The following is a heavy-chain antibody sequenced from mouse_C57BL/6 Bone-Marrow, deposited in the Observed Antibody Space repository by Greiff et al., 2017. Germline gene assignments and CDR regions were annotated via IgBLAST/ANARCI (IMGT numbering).Heavy chain of an antibody. CDR2: INPGSGGT. Sequence: VQLVESGAELVRPGTSVKVSCKASGYAFTNYLIEWVKQRPGQGLEWIGVINPGSGGTNYNEKFKGKATLTADKSSSTAYMQLSSLTSEDSAVYFCARSTGTFAYWGQGTLVTVSA. D-gene: IGHD4-1*02. J-gene: IGHJ3*01. CDR1: GYAFTNYL. CDR3: ARSTGTFAY. V-gene: IGHV1-54*01.